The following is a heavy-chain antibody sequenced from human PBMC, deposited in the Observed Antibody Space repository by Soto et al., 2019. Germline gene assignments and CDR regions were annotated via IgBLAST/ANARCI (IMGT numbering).Heavy chain of an antibody. J-gene: IGHJ4*02. CDR3: ARDLDGSGSYYTDY. CDR2: ISGFNDKT. CDR1: GYTFTSTG. V-gene: IGHV1-18*01. D-gene: IGHD3-10*01. Sequence: ASVKVSCKASGYTFTSTGISWVRQAPGQGPEWMGWISGFNDKTNYAQKFQGRVTMTADTSTTTAYMEMRSLTSDDTAVYYCARDLDGSGSYYTDYWGQGTLVTVSS.